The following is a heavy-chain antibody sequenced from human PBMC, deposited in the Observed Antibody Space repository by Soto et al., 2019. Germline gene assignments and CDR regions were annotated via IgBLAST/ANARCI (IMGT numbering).Heavy chain of an antibody. J-gene: IGHJ6*02. Sequence: PGGSLRLSCAASGFTVSNTFMSWVRQAPGKGLEWVSLIYGGGVTYYADSVKGRFSISRDNSKNTMYLQMNSLRAEDTAVYYCARSNGADYFYALDVWGPGTTVTGSS. D-gene: IGHD2-8*01. V-gene: IGHV3-53*01. CDR1: GFTVSNTF. CDR2: IYGGGVT. CDR3: ARSNGADYFYALDV.